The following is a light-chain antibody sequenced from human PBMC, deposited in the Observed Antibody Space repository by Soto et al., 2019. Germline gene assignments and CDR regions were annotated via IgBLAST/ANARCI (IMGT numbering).Light chain of an antibody. CDR3: QQSYSSPIT. J-gene: IGKJ5*01. V-gene: IGKV1-39*01. Sequence: DIQMTQSPSSLSASVGDRVTITCRASQSISSYLYWYQQKPGKAPKLLIYAASSLESGVPSRLIGRGSEEDFTLTISSLHPEGFATYYCQQSYSSPITFGQGTRVEIK. CDR1: QSISSY. CDR2: AAS.